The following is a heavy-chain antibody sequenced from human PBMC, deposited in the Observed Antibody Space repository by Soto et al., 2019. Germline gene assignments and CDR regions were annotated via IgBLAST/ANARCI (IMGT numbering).Heavy chain of an antibody. J-gene: IGHJ5*02. Sequence: SGTLSLTCSVSGGAISSSTYYWGGIRQPPGKGLEWIGTIYYSGSTYYNPSLESRVTISVDTSKNQFSLKLSSVTAADTAVYYCASHETSRYNYGFNWFDPWGQGTLVTVS. CDR1: GGAISSSTYY. CDR3: ASHETSRYNYGFNWFDP. D-gene: IGHD5-18*01. V-gene: IGHV4-39*01. CDR2: IYYSGST.